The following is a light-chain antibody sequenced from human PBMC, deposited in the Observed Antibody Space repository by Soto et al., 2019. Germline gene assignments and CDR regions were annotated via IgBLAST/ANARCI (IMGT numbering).Light chain of an antibody. V-gene: IGKV3-20*01. J-gene: IGKJ2*01. CDR1: QSISSSY. CDR2: GAS. Sequence: EIVLTQSPGTLSLSPGERATLSCRASQSISSSYLAWNQQKPGQAPRLLIYGASSRATGIPDRFSGSGSGRDFTLTISRLEPEDFAVYYCQQYVRSPYTFGQGIKLEIK. CDR3: QQYVRSPYT.